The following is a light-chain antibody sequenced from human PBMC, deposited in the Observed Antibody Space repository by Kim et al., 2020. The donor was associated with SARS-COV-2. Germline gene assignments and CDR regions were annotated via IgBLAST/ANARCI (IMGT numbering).Light chain of an antibody. CDR1: RSDVGGYDY. Sequence: GQSVTISCTGTRSDVGGYDYVSWYQHHPGKAPKLIIFQVTRRPSGVPARFSGSKSGNTASLTVSGLHADDEGDYYCSSYAVTDNLVFGGGTQLTVL. V-gene: IGLV2-8*01. CDR2: QVT. CDR3: SSYAVTDNLV. J-gene: IGLJ3*02.